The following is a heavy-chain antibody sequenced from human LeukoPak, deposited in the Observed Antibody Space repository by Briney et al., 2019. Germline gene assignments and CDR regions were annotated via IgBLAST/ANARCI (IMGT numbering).Heavy chain of an antibody. Sequence: SGPALVKPTQTLTLTCTFSGFSLITSGMCVSWIRRPPGKALEWLALIDWDDDKYYSTSLKTRLTISKDTFKNQVVLTMTNMDPVDTATYNCARISAYGDYYFDYWGQGTLVTVSS. J-gene: IGHJ4*02. D-gene: IGHD4-17*01. V-gene: IGHV2-70*01. CDR1: GFSLITSGMC. CDR3: ARISAYGDYYFDY. CDR2: IDWDDDK.